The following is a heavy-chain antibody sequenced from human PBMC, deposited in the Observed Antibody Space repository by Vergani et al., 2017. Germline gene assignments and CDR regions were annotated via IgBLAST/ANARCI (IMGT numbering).Heavy chain of an antibody. Sequence: EVQLLESGGGLVQPGGSLRLSCGASGFTFSSYAMTWVRQAPGKGLELVSAISGSGGNTFYTDAVKGRFTISRDNSTDTLYLQMNSLRVEDTARDYCAKARDPNCKGGNCYSYYYGLDRWGQGTTVTVSS. D-gene: IGHD2-15*01. CDR1: GFTFSSYA. V-gene: IGHV3-23*01. CDR2: ISGSGGNT. CDR3: AKARDPNCKGGNCYSYYYGLDR. J-gene: IGHJ6*02.